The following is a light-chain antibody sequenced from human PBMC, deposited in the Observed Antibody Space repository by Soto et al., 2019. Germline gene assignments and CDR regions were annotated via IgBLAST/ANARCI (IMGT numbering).Light chain of an antibody. CDR2: EVV. V-gene: IGLV2-8*01. Sequence: QSALTQPPSASGSPGQSVTISCTGTSSDVGGYNFVSWYQQHPGKVPKLIIYEVVKRPSGVPDRFSGSKSGNTASLTVSGLQAEDEADYYCSSYGGNNNWVFGGGTQLTV. CDR3: SSYGGNNNWV. J-gene: IGLJ3*02. CDR1: SSDVGGYNF.